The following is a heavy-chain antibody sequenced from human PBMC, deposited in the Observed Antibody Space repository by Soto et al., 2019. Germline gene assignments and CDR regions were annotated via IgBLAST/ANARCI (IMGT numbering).Heavy chain of an antibody. CDR3: ARDGNFALRGYSFGFDF. V-gene: IGHV1-2*06. Sequence: ASVKVSCKASGYGFTTHYIHWVRQAPGEGLEWMGRMNVDTGGTTYAHKFQGRVTMTRDTSIRTAYLEVSSVKSDDTAMYYCARDGNFALRGYSFGFDFWGQGTLVTVSS. D-gene: IGHD5-18*01. CDR2: MNVDTGGT. CDR1: GYGFTTHY. J-gene: IGHJ4*02.